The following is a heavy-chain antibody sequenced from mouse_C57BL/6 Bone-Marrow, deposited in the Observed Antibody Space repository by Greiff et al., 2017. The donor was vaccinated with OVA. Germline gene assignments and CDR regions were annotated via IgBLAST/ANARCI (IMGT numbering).Heavy chain of an antibody. CDR2: ISSGSSTI. J-gene: IGHJ4*01. D-gene: IGHD2-3*01. CDR3: ARGDGYYAMDY. V-gene: IGHV5-17*01. Sequence: EVMLVESGGGLVKPGGSLKLSCAASGFTFSDYGMHWVRQAPEKGLEWVAYISSGSSTIYYADTVKGRFTISRDNAKNTLFLQMTSLRSEDTAMDYCARGDGYYAMDYWGQGTSVTVSS. CDR1: GFTFSDYG.